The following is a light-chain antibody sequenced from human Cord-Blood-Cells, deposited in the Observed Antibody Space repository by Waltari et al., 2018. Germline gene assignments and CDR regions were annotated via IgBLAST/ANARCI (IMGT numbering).Light chain of an antibody. CDR3: CSYAGSHVV. V-gene: IGLV2-23*02. J-gene: IGLJ2*01. Sequence: QSALTQPASVSGSPGQSLTISCPGTSSDVGSYTLVSWYQQHPGKAPKLMIYEVSKRPSGVSNRFSGSKSGNTASLTISGLQAEDEADYYCCSYAGSHVVFGGGTKLTVL. CDR2: EVS. CDR1: SSDVGSYTL.